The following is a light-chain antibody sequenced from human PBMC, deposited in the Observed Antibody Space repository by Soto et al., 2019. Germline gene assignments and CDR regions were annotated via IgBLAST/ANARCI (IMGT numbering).Light chain of an antibody. J-gene: IGKJ5*01. V-gene: IGKV1-5*01. CDR1: QTISRW. Sequence: DIQLTQSPSTLSASVGDDVTITCRASQTISRWLAWYQQKPGRAPKLLIYDACTLESGVPSRFIGSGSETEFTLTISKLQPDDFATYYCHSRAFGQGTRLDIK. CDR3: HSRA. CDR2: DAC.